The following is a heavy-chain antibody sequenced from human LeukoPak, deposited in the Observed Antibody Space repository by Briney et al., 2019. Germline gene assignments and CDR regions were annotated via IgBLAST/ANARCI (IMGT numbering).Heavy chain of an antibody. D-gene: IGHD4-17*01. J-gene: IGHJ4*02. CDR3: ARNGDYSADS. CDR2: VHHSGRT. V-gene: IGHV4-4*02. Sequence: SETLSLTCAVSGYSISSGYWWSGVRQPPGKGLEWIGEVHHSGRTNYNPSLKSRVTMSVDKSKNQFSLKLTSVTAADTAVYYCARNGDYSADSWGQGTLLTVSS. CDR1: GYSISSGYW.